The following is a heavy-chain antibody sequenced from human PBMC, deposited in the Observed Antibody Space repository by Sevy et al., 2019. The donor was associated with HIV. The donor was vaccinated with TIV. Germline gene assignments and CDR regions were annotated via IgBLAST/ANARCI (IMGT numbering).Heavy chain of an antibody. CDR2: ISGRGGTS. V-gene: IGHV3-23*01. Sequence: GGSLRLSCAASGFTFSSYAMSWVRLAPGKGLEWAAGISGRGGTSSYADSVKGRLTISRDNSKDPLYLQMHGLRAEDTAVYYCAKELFGAAAAFYWYFDLWGRGTLVTVSS. CDR1: GFTFSSYA. J-gene: IGHJ2*01. D-gene: IGHD6-13*01. CDR3: AKELFGAAAAFYWYFDL.